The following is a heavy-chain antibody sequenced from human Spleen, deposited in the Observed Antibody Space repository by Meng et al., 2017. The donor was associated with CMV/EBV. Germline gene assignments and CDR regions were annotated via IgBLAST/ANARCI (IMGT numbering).Heavy chain of an antibody. CDR2: IKSKTDGGTT. CDR3: TTGPTYYDFWSGYYSKYYFDY. Sequence: EVQLVESGXGLVKPGGSLRLSCAASGFTCGNAWMSWVRQAPGKGLEWVGRIKSKTDGGTTDYAAPVKGRFTISRDDSKNTLYLQMNSLKTEDTAVYYCTTGPTYYDFWSGYYSKYYFDYWGQGTRVTVAA. D-gene: IGHD3-3*01. V-gene: IGHV3-15*01. CDR1: GFTCGNAW. J-gene: IGHJ4*02.